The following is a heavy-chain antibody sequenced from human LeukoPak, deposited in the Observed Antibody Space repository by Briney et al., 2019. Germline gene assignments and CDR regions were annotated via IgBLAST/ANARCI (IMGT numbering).Heavy chain of an antibody. CDR3: ATDPGDYEGFDP. CDR1: GYTFTSYG. J-gene: IGHJ5*02. CDR2: FDPEDGET. Sequence: ASVKVSCKASGYTFTSYGISWVRQAPGKGLEWMGGFDPEDGETIYAQKFQGRVTMAEDTSTDTAYMELSSLRSEDTAVYYCATDPGDYEGFDPWGQGTLVTVSS. D-gene: IGHD4-17*01. V-gene: IGHV1-24*01.